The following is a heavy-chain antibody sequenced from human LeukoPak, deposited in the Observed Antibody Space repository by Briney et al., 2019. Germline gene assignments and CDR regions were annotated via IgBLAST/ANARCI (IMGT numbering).Heavy chain of an antibody. CDR1: GFTFSSHG. V-gene: IGHV3-30*03. CDR3: ATLGVPSTGSFDY. J-gene: IGHJ4*02. CDR2: ISYDGSNK. Sequence: GRSLRLSCAASGFTFSSHGMHWVRQAPGKGLEWVAVISYDGSNKYYADSVKGRFTISRDNSKNTLYLQMNSLRAEDTAVYYCATLGVPSTGSFDYWGQGTLVTVSS. D-gene: IGHD3-9*01.